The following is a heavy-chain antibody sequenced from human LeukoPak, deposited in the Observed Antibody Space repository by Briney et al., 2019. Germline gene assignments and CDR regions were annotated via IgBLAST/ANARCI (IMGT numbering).Heavy chain of an antibody. J-gene: IGHJ4*02. Sequence: PGGSLRLSCAASGFTFSNYWMHWVRQVPGKVLVWVSRINPGGSSTTYADSVKGRFTISRDNAKNTLYLQMNSLRAEDTAVYYCAKKMGTGNFYFDYWGQGTLATVSS. CDR3: AKKMGTGNFYFDY. CDR2: INPGGSST. CDR1: GFTFSNYW. D-gene: IGHD3-10*01. V-gene: IGHV3-74*01.